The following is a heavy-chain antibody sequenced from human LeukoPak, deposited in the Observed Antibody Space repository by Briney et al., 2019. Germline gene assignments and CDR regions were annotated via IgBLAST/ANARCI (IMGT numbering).Heavy chain of an antibody. Sequence: SETLSLTCTVSGGSISSSSYYWGWIRQPPGKGLEWIGSIYYSGSTYYNPSLKSRVTISVDTSKNQFSLKLSSVTAADTAVYYCARTRRSITMVRGVIQGYYFDYWGQGTLVTVSS. J-gene: IGHJ4*02. CDR2: IYYSGST. CDR3: ARTRRSITMVRGVIQGYYFDY. V-gene: IGHV4-39*01. D-gene: IGHD3-10*01. CDR1: GGSISSSSYY.